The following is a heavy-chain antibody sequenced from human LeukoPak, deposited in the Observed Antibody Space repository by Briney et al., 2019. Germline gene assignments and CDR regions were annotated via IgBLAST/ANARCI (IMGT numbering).Heavy chain of an antibody. CDR2: IYPGDSDT. D-gene: IGHD3-22*01. CDR1: GYSFTSYW. CDR3: ARPRYDSSGFVDAFDI. V-gene: IGHV5-51*01. J-gene: IGHJ3*02. Sequence: GESLKISCKGSGYSFTSYWIGWVRQMPGKGREWMGIIYPGDSDTRYSPSFQGQVTISADKSISTAYLQWSSLKASDTAMYYCARPRYDSSGFVDAFDIWGQGTMVTVSS.